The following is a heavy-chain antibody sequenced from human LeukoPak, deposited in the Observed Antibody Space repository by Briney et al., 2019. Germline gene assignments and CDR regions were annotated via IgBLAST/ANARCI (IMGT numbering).Heavy chain of an antibody. D-gene: IGHD2-21*02. CDR2: IYYRGSN. J-gene: IGHJ3*02. CDR3: ARAVYCGGDCYSGAFDI. V-gene: IGHV4-59*01. CDR1: GGSISIYY. Sequence: SETLSLTCTVSGGSISIYYWSWIRQPPGKGLEWMGYIYYRGSNNYNPSRKSRLTISVDTSKNQFSLKRSSVTAADTAVYYCARAVYCGGDCYSGAFDIWGQGTMVTVSS.